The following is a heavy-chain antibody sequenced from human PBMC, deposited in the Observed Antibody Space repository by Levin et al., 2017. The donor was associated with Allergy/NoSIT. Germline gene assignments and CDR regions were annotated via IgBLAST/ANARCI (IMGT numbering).Heavy chain of an antibody. CDR2: ISGGGGNT. CDR3: AKDCGWPCSGGTRSYFFDS. Sequence: GGSLRLSCAASGLTFRRFAMAWVRQAPGKGLEWVSGISGGGGNTYYADSVKGRFTISRDNSSNTVYLQMNSLRAEDTAVYYCAKDCGWPCSGGTRSYFFDSWGQGTLVTVSS. D-gene: IGHD2-15*01. J-gene: IGHJ4*02. V-gene: IGHV3-23*01. CDR1: GLTFRRFA.